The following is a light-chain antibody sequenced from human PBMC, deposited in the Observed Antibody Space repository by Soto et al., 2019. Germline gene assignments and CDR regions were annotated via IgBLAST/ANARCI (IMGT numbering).Light chain of an antibody. CDR2: GAS. CDR1: QSVSSRY. CDR3: QHFGSSPFT. J-gene: IGKJ3*01. Sequence: EIVVTQSPGTLSLSPGERATLSCRPSQSVSSRYLAWYQQKPGQAPRLLIYGASSGATGIPDRFSGGGSGEVITLTIRMQEPEDFALYYWQHFGSSPFTFGLGTKVDIK. V-gene: IGKV3-20*01.